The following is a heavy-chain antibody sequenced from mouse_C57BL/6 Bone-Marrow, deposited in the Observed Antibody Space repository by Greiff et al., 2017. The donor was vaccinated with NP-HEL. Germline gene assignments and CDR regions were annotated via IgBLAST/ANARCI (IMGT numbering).Heavy chain of an antibody. CDR3: ARLITTVVAHWYFDV. CDR2: ISNGGGST. J-gene: IGHJ1*03. CDR1: GFTFSDYY. Sequence: EVKLMESGGGLVQPGGSLKLSCAASGFTFSDYYMYWVRQTPEKRLEWVAYISNGGGSTYYPDTVKGRFTISRDNAKNTLYLQMSRLKSEDTAMYYCARLITTVVAHWYFDVWGTGTTVTVSS. D-gene: IGHD1-1*01. V-gene: IGHV5-12*01.